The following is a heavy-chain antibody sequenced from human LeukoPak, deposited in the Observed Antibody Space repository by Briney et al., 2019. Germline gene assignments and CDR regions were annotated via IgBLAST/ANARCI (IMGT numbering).Heavy chain of an antibody. CDR3: ARVAGQQLGRRDYYYMDV. CDR2: IWYDGSNK. V-gene: IGHV3-33*01. D-gene: IGHD6-13*01. J-gene: IGHJ6*03. CDR1: GFTFSSYG. Sequence: GGSLRLSCAASGFTFSSYGMHWVRQAPGKGLEWVAVIWYDGSNKYYADSVKGRFTISRDNSKNTLYLQMNSLRAEDTAVYYCARVAGQQLGRRDYYYMDVWGQGTTVTVSS.